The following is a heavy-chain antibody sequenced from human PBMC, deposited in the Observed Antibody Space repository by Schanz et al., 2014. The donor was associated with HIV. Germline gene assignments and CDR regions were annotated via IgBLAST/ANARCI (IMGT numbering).Heavy chain of an antibody. D-gene: IGHD5-12*01. J-gene: IGHJ5*02. CDR3: TRSRYELHWLDL. CDR1: GNTFTDYF. V-gene: IGHV1-2*02. CDR2: VKPNSGET. Sequence: QVQLVQSGAEVKKPGASVKVSCKASGNTFTDYFIHWVRQAPGQGLEWMGWVKPNSGETKFARKFQGRVTMTRDTSINTAYMEFSRLGSDEAAVYYCTRSRYELHWLDLWGQGTLVTVSS.